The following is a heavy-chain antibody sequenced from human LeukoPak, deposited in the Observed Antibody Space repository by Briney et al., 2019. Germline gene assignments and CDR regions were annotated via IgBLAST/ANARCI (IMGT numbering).Heavy chain of an antibody. CDR2: IKQDGSEK. CDR1: GFTFSSYW. V-gene: IGHV3-7*01. Sequence: GGSLRLSCAASGFTFSSYWMSWVRQAPGKGLEWVANIKQDGSEKYYVDSVKGRFTISRDNAKNSLYLQMNSLRAEDTAVYYCASILHDYGDYVGHDAFDIWGQGTMVTVSS. J-gene: IGHJ3*02. D-gene: IGHD4-17*01. CDR3: ASILHDYGDYVGHDAFDI.